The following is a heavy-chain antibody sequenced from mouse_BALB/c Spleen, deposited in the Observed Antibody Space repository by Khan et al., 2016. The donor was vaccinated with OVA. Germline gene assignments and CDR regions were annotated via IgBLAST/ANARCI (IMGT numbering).Heavy chain of an antibody. CDR1: GYTFTNYW. CDR3: ARNAYFGNYFDS. J-gene: IGHJ2*01. V-gene: IGHV1S81*02. D-gene: IGHD2-10*01. CDR2: VYPGDGRA. Sequence: QVQLQQPGAELVKPGASVKLSCKASGYTFTNYWIHWVKQRPGQGLEWIGEVYPGDGRADYNEKFKTKATLTVDNSSNTAFMQLNSLTSEDSAVYSCARNAYFGNYFDSWGQGTTLTVSS.